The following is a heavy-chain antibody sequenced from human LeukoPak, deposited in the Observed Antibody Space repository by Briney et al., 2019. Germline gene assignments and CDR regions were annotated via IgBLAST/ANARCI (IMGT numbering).Heavy chain of an antibody. J-gene: IGHJ3*01. CDR2: KYYSGSA. CDR3: ATPYCSSISCLDVFNE. Sequence: PSETLSLTCNVSGVSVSDGRYYWTWIRQHPGKGLEWIGYKYYSGSAKYNPSLKSRLTISIDTSKNQFSLQLSSVTAADTATYYCATPYCSSISCLDVFNEWGQGTRVTVSS. CDR1: GVSVSDGRYY. D-gene: IGHD2-2*01. V-gene: IGHV4-31*03.